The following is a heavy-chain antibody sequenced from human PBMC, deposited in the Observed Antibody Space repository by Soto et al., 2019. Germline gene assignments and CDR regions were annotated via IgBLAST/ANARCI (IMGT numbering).Heavy chain of an antibody. CDR2: IYYSGST. Sequence: QVQLQESGPGLVKPSQTLSLTCTVSGGSISSGGYYWRWIRQHPGKGLEWIGYIYYSGSTYYNPSLKSRVTISVDTSKNQFSLKLSSATAADTAVYYCARKVYDGSGPLFDYWGQGTQVTVSS. D-gene: IGHD3-10*01. J-gene: IGHJ4*02. CDR1: GGSISSGGYY. CDR3: ARKVYDGSGPLFDY. V-gene: IGHV4-31*03.